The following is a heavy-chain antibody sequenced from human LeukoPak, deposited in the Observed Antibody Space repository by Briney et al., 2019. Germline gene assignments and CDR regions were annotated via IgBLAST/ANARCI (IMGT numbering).Heavy chain of an antibody. CDR2: ITGSGDKT. D-gene: IGHD4-11*01. V-gene: IGHV3-23*01. CDR3: AKDRVTTVTTFFSQFDF. CDR1: GFTFSNYA. J-gene: IGHJ4*02. Sequence: GGSLRLSCAASGFTFSNYAMHWVRQVPGKWLEWVSGITGSGDKTYYTYSLKGRFTISRDNSKNTLFLQISSLRADDTAVYYCAKDRVTTVTTFFSQFDFWGQGTLVTVSS.